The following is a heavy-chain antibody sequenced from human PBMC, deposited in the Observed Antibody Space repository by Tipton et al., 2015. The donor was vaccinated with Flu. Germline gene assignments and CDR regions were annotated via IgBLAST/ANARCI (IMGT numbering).Heavy chain of an antibody. CDR1: GFTFSSYS. Sequence: SLRLSCAASGFTFSSYSMNWVRQAPGKGLEWVSSISSSSSYIYYADSVKGRFTISRDNAKNSLYLQMNSLRAEDTAVYYCARDPEGSGSRSPQDAFDIWGQGTMVTVSS. J-gene: IGHJ3*02. CDR2: ISSSSSYI. D-gene: IGHD3-10*01. CDR3: ARDPEGSGSRSPQDAFDI. V-gene: IGHV3-21*01.